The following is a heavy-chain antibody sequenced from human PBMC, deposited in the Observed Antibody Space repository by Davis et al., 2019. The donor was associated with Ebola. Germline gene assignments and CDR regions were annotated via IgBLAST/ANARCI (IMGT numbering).Heavy chain of an antibody. V-gene: IGHV3-66*01. CDR3: AKEWGWGIVVVVAAPMFDY. CDR1: GFTFSSYW. J-gene: IGHJ4*02. CDR2: IFSGGST. Sequence: GGSLRLSCAASGFTFSSYWMSWVRQAPGKGLEWVSVIFSGGSTYYADSVKGRFTISRDNSKNTLYLQMNSLRAEDTAVYYCAKEWGWGIVVVVAAPMFDYWGQGTLVTVSS. D-gene: IGHD2-15*01.